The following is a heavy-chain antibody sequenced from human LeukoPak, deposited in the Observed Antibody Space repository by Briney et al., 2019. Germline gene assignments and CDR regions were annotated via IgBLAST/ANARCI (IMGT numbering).Heavy chain of an antibody. D-gene: IGHD3-10*02. Sequence: GGSLRLSCAASGFTFSSYEMNWARQATGKGLEWVSYISSSGSTIYYADSVKGRFTISRDNAKNSLYLQMNSLRAEDTAVYYCAELGITMIGGVWGKGTTVTISS. V-gene: IGHV3-48*03. CDR1: GFTFSSYE. CDR2: ISSSGSTI. J-gene: IGHJ6*04. CDR3: AELGITMIGGV.